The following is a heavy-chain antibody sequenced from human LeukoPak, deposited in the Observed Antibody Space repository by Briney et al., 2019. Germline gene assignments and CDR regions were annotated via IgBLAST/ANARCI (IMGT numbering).Heavy chain of an antibody. CDR1: GYTFTGYY. V-gene: IGHV1-2*02. CDR2: INPNSGGT. D-gene: IGHD3-22*01. Sequence: ASVKVSCKASGYTFTGYYMHWVRQATGQGLEWMGWINPNSGGTNYAQKFRGRVTMTRDTSISTAYMELTRLRSDDTAVYYCARARWDYYDSSGYYKYYYYMDVWGKGTTVTVSS. J-gene: IGHJ6*03. CDR3: ARARWDYYDSSGYYKYYYYMDV.